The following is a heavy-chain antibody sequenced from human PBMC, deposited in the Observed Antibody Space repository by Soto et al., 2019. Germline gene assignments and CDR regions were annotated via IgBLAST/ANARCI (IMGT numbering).Heavy chain of an antibody. J-gene: IGHJ4*02. V-gene: IGHV1-69*13. CDR1: GGTFSSYA. D-gene: IGHD3-22*01. CDR3: ARFPTYYYDSSGVDY. CDR2: IIPIFGTA. Sequence: GAXVKVSCKASGGTFSSYAISWVRQAPGQGLEWMGGIIPIFGTANYAQKFQGRVTITADESTSTAYMELSSLRSEDTAVYYCARFPTYYYDSSGVDYWGQGTLVTVSS.